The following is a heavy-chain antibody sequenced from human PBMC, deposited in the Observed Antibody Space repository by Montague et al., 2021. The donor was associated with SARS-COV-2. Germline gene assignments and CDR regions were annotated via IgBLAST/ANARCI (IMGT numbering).Heavy chain of an antibody. J-gene: IGHJ4*02. CDR2: IKQDGSEK. CDR3: ARLVVVAATPY. V-gene: IGHV3-7*01. D-gene: IGHD2-15*01. CDR1: GFSLNTSGMC. Sequence: LTLTCTFSGFSLNTSGMCVSWVRQAPGKGLEWVANIKQDGSEKYYVDSVKGRFTISRDNAKNSLSLQMNSLRAEDTAVYYCARLVVVAATPYWGQGTLVTVSS.